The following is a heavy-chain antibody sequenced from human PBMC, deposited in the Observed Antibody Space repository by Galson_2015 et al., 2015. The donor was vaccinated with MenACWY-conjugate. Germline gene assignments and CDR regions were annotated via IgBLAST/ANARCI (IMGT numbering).Heavy chain of an antibody. CDR3: ARVPQRGYSYGQYYFDY. D-gene: IGHD5-18*01. CDR2: INSDGSST. V-gene: IGHV3-74*01. CDR1: GFTFSSYW. J-gene: IGHJ4*02. Sequence: SLRLSCAASGFTFSSYWMHWVRQAPGKGLVWVSRINSDGSSTSYADSVKGRFTISRDNAKNTLYLQMNSLRAEDTAVYYCARVPQRGYSYGQYYFDYWGQGTLVTVSS.